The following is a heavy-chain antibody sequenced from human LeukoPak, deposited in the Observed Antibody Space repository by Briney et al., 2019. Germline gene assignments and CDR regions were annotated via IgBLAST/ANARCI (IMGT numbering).Heavy chain of an antibody. CDR3: ARSYSSGSYYSPFDP. D-gene: IGHD3-10*01. J-gene: IGHJ5*02. CDR2: IYYTGST. CDR1: GASISSFY. V-gene: IGHV4-59*01. Sequence: PSETLSLTCTVSGASISSFYWSWIRHPPGKGLEWIGYIYYTGSTNYNPSLWSRVTISLDTSKDQFSLKLTSVTAADTAVYYRARSYSSGSYYSPFDPWGQGTLVTVSS.